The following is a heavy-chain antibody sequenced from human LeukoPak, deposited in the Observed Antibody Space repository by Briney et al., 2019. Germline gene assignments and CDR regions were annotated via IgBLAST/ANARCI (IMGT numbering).Heavy chain of an antibody. V-gene: IGHV3-7*01. CDR2: INQDGTEK. Sequence: GGSLRLSCAASGFTFTTYWMSWVRQAPGKGLEWVANINQDGTEKYHVDSVKGRFTISRDNAKNSLDLQMNSLRVEDTAVYYCAKVAKYYYGSETYYFFEHWGQGTPVTASS. CDR1: GFTFTTYW. CDR3: AKVAKYYYGSETYYFFEH. J-gene: IGHJ4*02. D-gene: IGHD3-10*01.